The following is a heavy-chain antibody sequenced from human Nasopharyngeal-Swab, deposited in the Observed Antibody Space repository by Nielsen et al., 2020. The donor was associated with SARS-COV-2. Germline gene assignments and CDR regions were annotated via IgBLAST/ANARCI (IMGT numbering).Heavy chain of an antibody. J-gene: IGHJ4*02. CDR1: GFTFSSYS. Sequence: GGSLRLSCAASGFTFSSYSMNWVRQAPGKGLEWVSSISSSSSYIYYADSVKGRFTISRDNAKNSLYLQMNSLRAEDTAVYYCARDRRGYYDILTGYPGFDYWGQGTLVTVSS. D-gene: IGHD3-9*01. V-gene: IGHV3-21*01. CDR2: ISSSSSYI. CDR3: ARDRRGYYDILTGYPGFDY.